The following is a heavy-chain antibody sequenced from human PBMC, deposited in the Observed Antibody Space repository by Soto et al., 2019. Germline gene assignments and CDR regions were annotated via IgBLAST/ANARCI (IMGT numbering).Heavy chain of an antibody. CDR1: GGSFSGFF. CDR2: INHSGRT. D-gene: IGHD3-22*01. V-gene: IGHV4-34*01. CDR3: ARGSYYYDNSGYFH. J-gene: IGHJ4*02. Sequence: SETLSLTCAVHGGSFSGFFWTWTRQTPGKGLEWIGEINHSGRTNHNPSLKSRVTIPVDTSKKQFSLNLSSVTAADTAVYYCARGSYYYDNSGYFHWGQGTLVTVSS.